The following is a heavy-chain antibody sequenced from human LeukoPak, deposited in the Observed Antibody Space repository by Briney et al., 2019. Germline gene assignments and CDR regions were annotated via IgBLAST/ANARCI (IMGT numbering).Heavy chain of an antibody. V-gene: IGHV3-48*04. Sequence: GGSLRLSCAASGFTFSSYGMHWVRQAPGKGLEWVSYISGSSVTVYYADSVKGRFTISRDNAKNSLYLQMNSLRAEDTAVYYCARHDYASGSYFDYWGQGTLVTVSS. CDR1: GFTFSSYG. J-gene: IGHJ4*02. CDR2: ISGSSVTV. D-gene: IGHD3-10*01. CDR3: ARHDYASGSYFDY.